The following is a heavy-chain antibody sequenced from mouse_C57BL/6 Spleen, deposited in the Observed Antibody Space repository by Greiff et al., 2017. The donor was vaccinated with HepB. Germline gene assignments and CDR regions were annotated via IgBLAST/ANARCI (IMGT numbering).Heavy chain of an antibody. Sequence: QVQLKQSGPGLVQPSQRLSITCTVSGFSLTSYGVHWVRQSPGKGLEWLGVIWSGGSTDYNAAFISRLSISKDNSKSQVFFKMNSLQADDTAIYYCARNYGYYGSSYFDYWGQGTTLTVSS. CDR2: IWSGGST. J-gene: IGHJ2*01. V-gene: IGHV2-2*01. CDR1: GFSLTSYG. CDR3: ARNYGYYGSSYFDY. D-gene: IGHD1-1*01.